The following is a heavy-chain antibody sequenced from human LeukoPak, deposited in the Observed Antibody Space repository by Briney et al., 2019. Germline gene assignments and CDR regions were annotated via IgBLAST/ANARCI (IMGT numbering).Heavy chain of an antibody. V-gene: IGHV4-34*01. CDR3: ARLVVRGAQTY. J-gene: IGHJ4*02. CDR1: GGSFSGYY. Sequence: SETLSLTCAVYGGSFSGYYWSWIRQPPGKGLEWIGEINHSGSTNYNPSLKSRVTISVDTSKNQFSLKLSSVTAADTAVYYCARLVVRGAQTYWGQGTLATVSS. CDR2: INHSGST. D-gene: IGHD3-10*01.